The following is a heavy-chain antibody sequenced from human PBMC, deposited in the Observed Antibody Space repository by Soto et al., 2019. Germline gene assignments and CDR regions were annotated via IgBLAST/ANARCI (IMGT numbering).Heavy chain of an antibody. Sequence: QLQLQESGPGLVKPSETLSRTCTVSGGSISSSSYWGWIRQPPGKGLEWIGSIYSIGSTYYNPSLKSRVTISVDTSKNQFSLKLSSVTAADTAVYYCRRSSRYSTDVWGQGTTVTVSS. D-gene: IGHD6-13*01. V-gene: IGHV4-39*01. CDR2: IYSIGST. CDR1: GGSISSSSY. J-gene: IGHJ6*02. CDR3: RRSSRYSTDV.